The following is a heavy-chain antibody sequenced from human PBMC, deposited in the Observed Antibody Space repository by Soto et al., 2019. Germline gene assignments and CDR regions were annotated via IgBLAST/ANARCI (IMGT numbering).Heavy chain of an antibody. CDR3: AREKAIKGGQSDY. V-gene: IGHV4-34*01. J-gene: IGHJ4*02. CDR1: GGSFSGYY. Sequence: SETLSLTCAVYGGSFSGYYLSWIRQPPGKGLEWIGEINHSGRTNYNPSLKSRVTISVDMSKNQFFLKLSSVTAAGTAVCYCAREKAIKGGQSDYWGQGTLVTVSS. CDR2: INHSGRT. D-gene: IGHD5-12*01.